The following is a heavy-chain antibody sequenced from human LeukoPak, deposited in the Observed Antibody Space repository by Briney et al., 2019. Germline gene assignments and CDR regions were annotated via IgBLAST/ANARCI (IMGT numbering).Heavy chain of an antibody. J-gene: IGHJ4*02. CDR3: ARDEYSYGYFDY. D-gene: IGHD5-18*01. CDR2: INNSGGST. V-gene: IGHV3-23*01. CDR1: GFTFSSYA. Sequence: GGSLRLSCAASGFTFSSYAMSWVRQAPGKGLEWVSGINNSGGSTYYADSVRGRFTISRDNSKNTLYLQMNSLRAEDTAVYYCARDEYSYGYFDYWGQGTLVTVSS.